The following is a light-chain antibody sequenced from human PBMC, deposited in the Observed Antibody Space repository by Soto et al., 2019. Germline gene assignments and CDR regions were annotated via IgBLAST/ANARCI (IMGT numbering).Light chain of an antibody. J-gene: IGKJ2*01. CDR2: GAS. Sequence: ENVLTQSPGTLSLSPGERATLSCRASQSVSSSYLAWYQQKPGQAPRLLIHGASSRATGIPDRFSGSGSGTDFTLTISRLEPEDCAVYYCQQYGTSPYTFGQGTKLELK. CDR3: QQYGTSPYT. CDR1: QSVSSSY. V-gene: IGKV3-20*01.